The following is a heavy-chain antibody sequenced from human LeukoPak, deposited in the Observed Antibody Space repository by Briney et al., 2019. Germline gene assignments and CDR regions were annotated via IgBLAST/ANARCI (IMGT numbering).Heavy chain of an antibody. Sequence: SETLSLTCTVSGGSISSYYWSWIRQPPGKGLEWIGYIYYSGSTNYNPSLKSRVTIPVDTSKNQFSLKLSSVTAADTAVYYCARVLTGDPPYNYYMDVWGKGTTVTVSS. CDR2: IYYSGST. D-gene: IGHD7-27*01. CDR3: ARVLTGDPPYNYYMDV. J-gene: IGHJ6*03. V-gene: IGHV4-59*01. CDR1: GGSISSYY.